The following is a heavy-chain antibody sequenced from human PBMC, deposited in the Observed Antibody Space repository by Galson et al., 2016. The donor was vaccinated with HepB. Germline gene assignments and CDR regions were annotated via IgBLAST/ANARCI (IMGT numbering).Heavy chain of an antibody. D-gene: IGHD6-19*01. CDR2: ISGSGGST. V-gene: IGHV3-23*01. J-gene: IGHJ1*01. CDR3: AKMTRSGWMGGYFQH. Sequence: SLRLSCAASGFTFSSYAMSWVRQAPGKGLEWVSAISGSGGSTYYADSVKGRFTISRDNSKNTLYLQMNSLRAEYTAVYYCAKMTRSGWMGGYFQHWGQGTLVTVSS. CDR1: GFTFSSYA.